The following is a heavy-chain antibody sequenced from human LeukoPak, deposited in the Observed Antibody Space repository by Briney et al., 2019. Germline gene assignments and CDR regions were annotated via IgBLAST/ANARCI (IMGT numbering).Heavy chain of an antibody. D-gene: IGHD4-17*01. CDR2: INPNSGGT. J-gene: IGHJ4*02. V-gene: IGHV1-2*02. CDR3: ARARVCGEVGYFDY. CDR1: GYTFTGYY. Sequence: ASVRVSCKASGYTFTGYYMHWVRQAPGQGLEWMGWINPNSGGTNYAQKFQGRVTMTRDTSISTAYMELSRLRSDDTAVYYCARARVCGEVGYFDYWGQGTLVTVSS.